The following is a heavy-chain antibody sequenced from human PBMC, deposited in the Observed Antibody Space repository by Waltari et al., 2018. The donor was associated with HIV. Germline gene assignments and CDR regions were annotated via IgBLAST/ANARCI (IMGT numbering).Heavy chain of an antibody. Sequence: QLQLQESGPGLVKPSETLSLTCTVSGGSISNSRYYWGWIRQPPGKGLEWIGSIYYSGSTYYNPSLKSRVTIAVDTSKNQFSLKLSSVTAADTAVYYCARRGYSYGSKFDYWGQGTLVTVSS. CDR3: ARRGYSYGSKFDY. CDR2: IYYSGST. J-gene: IGHJ4*02. V-gene: IGHV4-39*01. CDR1: GGSISNSRYY. D-gene: IGHD5-18*01.